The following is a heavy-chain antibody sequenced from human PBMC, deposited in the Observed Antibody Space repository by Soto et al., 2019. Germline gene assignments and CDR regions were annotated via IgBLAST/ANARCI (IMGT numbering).Heavy chain of an antibody. CDR3: AIDVGQGLVKFDY. Sequence: ASVKVSCKASGYTFNSYGIPWVRHAPGPGLEWMGWLSASTGNTNYAHKLQGRVTTTTVTCTSTAYMHRRNLKTDDTAADCRAIDVGQGLVKFDYWG. V-gene: IGHV1-18*04. J-gene: IGHJ4*01. CDR1: GYTFNSYG. D-gene: IGHD6-19*01. CDR2: LSASTGNT.